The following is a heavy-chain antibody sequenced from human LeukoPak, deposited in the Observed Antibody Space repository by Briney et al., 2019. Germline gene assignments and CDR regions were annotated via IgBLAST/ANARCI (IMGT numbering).Heavy chain of an antibody. CDR1: GFTFSSYA. D-gene: IGHD6-19*01. V-gene: IGHV3-30-3*01. CDR2: ISYDGSNK. CDR3: ARDGSIAVAGS. Sequence: GGSLRLSCAASGFTFSSYAMHWVRQAPGKGLEWVAVISYDGSNKYYADSVKGRFTISRDNSKNTLYLQMNSLRAEDTAVYYCARDGSIAVAGSWGQGTLVTVSS. J-gene: IGHJ4*02.